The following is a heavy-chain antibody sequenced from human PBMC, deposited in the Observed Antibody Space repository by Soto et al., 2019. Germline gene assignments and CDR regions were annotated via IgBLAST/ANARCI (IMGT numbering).Heavy chain of an antibody. D-gene: IGHD6-13*01. V-gene: IGHV3-21*01. CDR1: GFTFSSYT. J-gene: IGHJ4*02. CDR3: ARGPPSSSSSCPKIDY. Sequence: GESLKISCAASGFTFSSYTMVWVRQAPGKGLEWVSSISSSSTYIYYADSVKGRFTFSRENAQSSLYLQMNSLRAEDTAVFYCARGPPSSSSSCPKIDYWGQETLVPVSS. CDR2: ISSSSTYI.